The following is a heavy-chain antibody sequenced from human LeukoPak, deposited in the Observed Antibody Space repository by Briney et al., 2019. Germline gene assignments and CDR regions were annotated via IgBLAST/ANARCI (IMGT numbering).Heavy chain of an antibody. Sequence: TGGSLRLSCAASGFTFSSYSINWVRQAPGKGLEWVSYITRSSDVMYYADSVKGRFTISRDNAKNSLYLQMNSLRAEDTAVYYCARVPHRYCSSTSCYVDYWGQGTLVTVSS. CDR3: ARVPHRYCSSTSCYVDY. J-gene: IGHJ4*02. CDR1: GFTFSSYS. V-gene: IGHV3-48*04. D-gene: IGHD2-2*01. CDR2: ITRSSDVM.